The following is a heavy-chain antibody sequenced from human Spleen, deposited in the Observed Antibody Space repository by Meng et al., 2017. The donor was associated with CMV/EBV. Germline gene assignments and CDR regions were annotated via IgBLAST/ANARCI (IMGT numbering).Heavy chain of an antibody. V-gene: IGHV1-2*02. CDR3: TRGWYSSSSGRDAFEI. CDR2: INPNSDDT. CDR1: GYTFTGYY. D-gene: IGHD6-6*01. J-gene: IGHJ3*02. Sequence: ASVKVSCKASGYTFTGYYIHWVRQAPGQGLEWMGWINPNSDDTNYTPKFQGRVTMTRDTSISTAYMELSRLRSDDTAVYYCTRGWYSSSSGRDAFEIWGQGTMVTVSS.